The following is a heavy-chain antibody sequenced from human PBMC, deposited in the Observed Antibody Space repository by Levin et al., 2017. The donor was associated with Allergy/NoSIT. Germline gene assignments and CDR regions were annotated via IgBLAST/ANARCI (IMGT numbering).Heavy chain of an antibody. CDR2: INPSGGST. J-gene: IGHJ3*02. V-gene: IGHV1-46*03. Sequence: GESLKISCKASGYTFTSYYMHWVRQAPGQGLEWMGIINPSGGSTSYAQKFQGRVTMTRDTSTSTVYMELSSLRSEDTAVYYCARGDYGIDAFDSWGQGTMVTVSS. CDR1: GYTFTSYY. CDR3: ARGDYGIDAFDS. D-gene: IGHD4-17*01.